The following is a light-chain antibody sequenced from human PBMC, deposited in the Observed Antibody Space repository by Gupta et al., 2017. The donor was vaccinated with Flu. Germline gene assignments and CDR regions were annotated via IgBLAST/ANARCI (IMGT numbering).Light chain of an antibody. Sequence: SFILTQSPSVSVAPGPTASSAGGGNNIGSETVHWYQQKPGQAPVLVLHADDFRRSGIPERFSGSNSGTTATLTTRRAEAGEVADYYCQVCDTASDHWLFGAGTTLTVV. CDR3: QVCDTASDHWL. V-gene: IGLV3-21*02. CDR2: ADD. CDR1: NIGSET. J-gene: IGLJ3*02.